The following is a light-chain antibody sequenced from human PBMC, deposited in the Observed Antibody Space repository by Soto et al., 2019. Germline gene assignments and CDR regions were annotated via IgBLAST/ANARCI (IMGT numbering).Light chain of an antibody. J-gene: IGKJ1*01. CDR2: NVS. Sequence: DIQMTQSPSTLSASVGDRVTIACRASQSISKFLAWYQQKPGKAPKLLIFNVSTLESGVPSKFSGSGSGTEFTLTINSLQPDDFATYYCQQYNSYSPWTFGQGTKVEIK. CDR3: QQYNSYSPWT. CDR1: QSISKF. V-gene: IGKV1-5*01.